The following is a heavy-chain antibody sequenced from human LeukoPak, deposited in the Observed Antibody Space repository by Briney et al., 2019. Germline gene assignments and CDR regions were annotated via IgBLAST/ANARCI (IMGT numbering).Heavy chain of an antibody. CDR3: ARGGEQWLAYFDY. Sequence: SETLSLTCAVYGGSFSGYYWSWISQPPGKGLEWIGEINHSGSTNYNPSLKSRVTISVDTSKNQFSLKLSSVTAADTAVYYCARGGEQWLAYFDYWGQGTLVTVSS. J-gene: IGHJ4*02. CDR2: INHSGST. D-gene: IGHD6-19*01. CDR1: GGSFSGYY. V-gene: IGHV4-34*01.